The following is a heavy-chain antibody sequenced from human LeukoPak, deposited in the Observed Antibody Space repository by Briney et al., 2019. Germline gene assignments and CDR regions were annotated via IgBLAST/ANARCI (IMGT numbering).Heavy chain of an antibody. CDR3: TTAPDTLGYCGSTSCSLRY. V-gene: IGHV3-15*01. J-gene: IGHJ4*02. Sequence: PGGSLRLSCAGSGFTFNNAWMSWVRQAPGKGLAWVGRIKRKADGGTREYAAPVKGRFIISRDDSKNTLYLQMNSLKTEDTAVYYRTTAPDTLGYCGSTSCSLRYWGQGTLVTVAS. D-gene: IGHD2-2*01. CDR2: IKRKADGGTR. CDR1: GFTFNNAW.